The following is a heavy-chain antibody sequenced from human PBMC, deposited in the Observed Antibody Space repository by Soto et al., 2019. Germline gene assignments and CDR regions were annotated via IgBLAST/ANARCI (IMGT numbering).Heavy chain of an antibody. V-gene: IGHV1-46*01. CDR3: ARVIRPYCGGDCYFDY. D-gene: IGHD2-21*02. Sequence: QVQLVQSGAEVKKPGASVKVSCKASGYTFTSYYMHWVRQAPGQGLEWMGIINPNGGSTSYAQKFQGRVTMTRDTSTSTVYMELSSLRSEDTAVYYCARVIRPYCGGDCYFDYWGQGTLVTVSS. CDR2: INPNGGST. J-gene: IGHJ4*02. CDR1: GYTFTSYY.